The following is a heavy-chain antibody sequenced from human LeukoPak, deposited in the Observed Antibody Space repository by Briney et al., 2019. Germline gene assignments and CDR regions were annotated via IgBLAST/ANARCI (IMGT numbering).Heavy chain of an antibody. V-gene: IGHV4-39*07. D-gene: IGHD4-17*01. CDR3: ARDGHDYGDYFDY. Sequence: SETLSLTCTVSGGSISSSSYYWGWIRQPPGTGLEWIGSIYYSGSTYYNPSLKSRVTISVDTSKNQFSLKLSSVTAADTAVYYCARDGHDYGDYFDYWGQGTLVTVSS. CDR2: IYYSGST. J-gene: IGHJ4*02. CDR1: GGSISSSSYY.